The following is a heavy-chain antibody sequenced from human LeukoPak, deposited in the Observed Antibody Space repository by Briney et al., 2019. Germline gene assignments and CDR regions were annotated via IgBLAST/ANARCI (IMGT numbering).Heavy chain of an antibody. D-gene: IGHD2-15*01. CDR3: ARETQYCSGGSCYDYYYYYGMDV. J-gene: IGHJ6*02. CDR2: IYTSGST. Sequence: PSQTLSLTCTVSGGSISSGSYYWSWIRQPAGKGLEWIGRIYTSGSTNYNPSLKSRVTISVDTSKNQFSLKLGSVTAADTAVYYCARETQYCSGGSCYDYYYYYGMDVWGQGTTVTVSS. CDR1: GGSISSGSYY. V-gene: IGHV4-61*02.